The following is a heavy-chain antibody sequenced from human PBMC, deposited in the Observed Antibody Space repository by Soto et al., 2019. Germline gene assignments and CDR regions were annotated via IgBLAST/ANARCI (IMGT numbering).Heavy chain of an antibody. J-gene: IGHJ4*02. Sequence: SETLSLTCTVSGGSISSGDYYWSWIRQPPGKGLEWIGYIYYSGSTYYNPSLKSRVTISVDTSKNQFSLKLSSVTAADTAVYYCARWAGMVRDKDYFDYWGQGTLVTVSS. V-gene: IGHV4-30-4*01. D-gene: IGHD3-10*01. CDR2: IYYSGST. CDR1: GGSISSGDYY. CDR3: ARWAGMVRDKDYFDY.